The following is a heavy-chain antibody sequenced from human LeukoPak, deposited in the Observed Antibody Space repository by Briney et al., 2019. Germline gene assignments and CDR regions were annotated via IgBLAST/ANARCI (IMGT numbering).Heavy chain of an antibody. CDR3: ARRAGAYSHPYDY. J-gene: IGHJ4*02. V-gene: IGHV3-53*01. Sequence: ETLSLTCTVSGGSISSYYWSWVRQPPGKGLEWVSFIYSDNTHYSDSVKGRFTISRDNSKNTLYLQMNSLRAEDTAVYYCARRAGAYSHPYDYWGQGTLVTVSS. CDR1: GGSISSYY. CDR2: IYSDNT. D-gene: IGHD4/OR15-4a*01.